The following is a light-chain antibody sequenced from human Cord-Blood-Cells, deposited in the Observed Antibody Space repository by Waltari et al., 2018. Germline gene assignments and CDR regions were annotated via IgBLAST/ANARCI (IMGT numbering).Light chain of an antibody. Sequence: VMTHAPLSLSVTPGRPPSISYKSSQSLLHIAGKTYLAWYLQKPGQSPQLLIYEVSNRFYGVPDRFSGSGSGTDFTLKISRVEAEDVGVYYCMQSIQLLWTFGQGTKVEIK. CDR3: MQSIQLLWT. V-gene: IGKV2D-29*02. CDR2: EVS. CDR1: QSLLHIAGKTY. J-gene: IGKJ1*01.